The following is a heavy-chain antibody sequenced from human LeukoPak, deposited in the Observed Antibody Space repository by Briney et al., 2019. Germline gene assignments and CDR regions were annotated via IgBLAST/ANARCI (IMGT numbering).Heavy chain of an antibody. J-gene: IGHJ5*02. CDR2: INHSGST. D-gene: IGHD3-9*01. V-gene: IGHV4-34*01. CDR3: ARSSGDDILAGCFFP. CDR1: GGFFSVYY. Sequence: PSETLSLTCAVYGGFFSVYYWRWTRHPPGKGLEWIRQINHSGSTNFNTPLKSRVTIPVNTSKNQLSLKRSSVTAADTAVYYWARSSGDDILAGCFFPWGQGTLVTVSS.